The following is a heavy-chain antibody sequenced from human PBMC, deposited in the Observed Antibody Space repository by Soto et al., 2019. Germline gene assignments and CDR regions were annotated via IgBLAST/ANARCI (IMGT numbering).Heavy chain of an antibody. CDR3: ARSLLTSSWYAGS. D-gene: IGHD6-13*01. J-gene: IGHJ5*02. Sequence: ETLSLTCVVSGYSISSGYYWGWIRQPPGKGLEWIGSIYHSGTTYYNPSLKSRVTISLDTSRNQFSLKLTSVTAADTAVYYCARSLLTSSWYAGSWGQGTLVTVSS. CDR1: GYSISSGYY. V-gene: IGHV4-38-2*01. CDR2: IYHSGTT.